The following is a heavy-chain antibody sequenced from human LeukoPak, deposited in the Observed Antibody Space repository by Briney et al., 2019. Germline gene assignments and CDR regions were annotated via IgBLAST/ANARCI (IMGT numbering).Heavy chain of an antibody. CDR2: MNPNSGNT. CDR1: GYTFTSYG. Sequence: ASVKVSCKXSGYTFTSYGINWVRQATGQGLERMGRMNPNSGNTGYAQKFQGRVTMTRNTSISTAYMELSSLRSEDTAVYYCARGLSDFWSGYYHFDYWGQGTLVTVSS. V-gene: IGHV1-8*01. J-gene: IGHJ4*02. D-gene: IGHD3-3*01. CDR3: ARGLSDFWSGYYHFDY.